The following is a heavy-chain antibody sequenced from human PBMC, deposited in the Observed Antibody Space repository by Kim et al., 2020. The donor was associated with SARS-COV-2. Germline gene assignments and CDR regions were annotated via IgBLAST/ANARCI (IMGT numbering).Heavy chain of an antibody. D-gene: IGHD6-6*01. CDR2: ISYDGSNK. J-gene: IGHJ4*02. V-gene: IGHV3-30*18. Sequence: GGSLRLSCAASGFTFSSYGMHWVRQAPGKGLEWVAVISYDGSNKYYADSVKGRFTISRDNSKNTLYLQMNSLRAEDTAVYYCAKASYSSLYYFDYWGQGT. CDR3: AKASYSSLYYFDY. CDR1: GFTFSSYG.